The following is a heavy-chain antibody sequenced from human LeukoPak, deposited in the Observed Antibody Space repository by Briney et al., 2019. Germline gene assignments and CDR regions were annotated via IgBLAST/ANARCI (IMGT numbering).Heavy chain of an antibody. V-gene: IGHV7-4-1*02. CDR1: GYTFSSYT. Sequence: GASVKVSCKASGYTFSSYTMNWVRQAPGQGLEWVGCINTNTEKPTYAQGFTGRFVFSLDTSVSTAYLQISSLKAEDTAAYYCARVERGRPFDPWGQGTLVTVSS. CDR2: INTNTEKP. J-gene: IGHJ5*02. CDR3: ARVERGRPFDP. D-gene: IGHD1-1*01.